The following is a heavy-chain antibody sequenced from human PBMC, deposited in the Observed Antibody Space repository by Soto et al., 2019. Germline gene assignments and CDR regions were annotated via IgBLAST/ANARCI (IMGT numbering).Heavy chain of an antibody. CDR1: GGSISDYY. CDR2: IYYSGST. CDR3: ARGQVLGDF. J-gene: IGHJ3*01. V-gene: IGHV4-59*01. D-gene: IGHD1-26*01. Sequence: QVXLQXXXPGLVXPXETLSLTCTVSGGSISDYYWSWIRQPPGKGLEWIGYIYYSGSTNYNPSLKSRVTISVDTSKNQFSLKLSSVTAADTAVYYCARGQVLGDFWGQGTMVTVSS.